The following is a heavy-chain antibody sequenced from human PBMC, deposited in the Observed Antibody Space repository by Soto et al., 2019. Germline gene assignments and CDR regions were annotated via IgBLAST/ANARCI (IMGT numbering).Heavy chain of an antibody. CDR3: AREVNAVAFDF. Sequence: PSETLSLTCTVSGGSISSYGSYWTWIRQHPGKGLEWIGCIDYSGSTYSKPSLKSRLNILRDTSKNQFSLKLSSVTAADTAMYYCAREVNAVAFDFWGQGTMVTVSS. D-gene: IGHD1-1*01. V-gene: IGHV4-31*03. J-gene: IGHJ3*01. CDR1: GGSISSYGSY. CDR2: IDYSGST.